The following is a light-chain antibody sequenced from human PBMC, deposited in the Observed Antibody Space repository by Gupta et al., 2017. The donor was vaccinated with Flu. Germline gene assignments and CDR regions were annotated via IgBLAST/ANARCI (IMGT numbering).Light chain of an antibody. CDR2: DVS. CDR3: CSYAGSYTFHVV. Sequence: SALPQPPPLSGPPGQPVPSPSTGTSSDVGGYNYVSWYQQHPGKAPKLMIYDVSKRPSGVPDRFSGSKSGNTASLTISGLQAEDEADYYCCSYAGSYTFHVVFGGGTKLTVL. V-gene: IGLV2-11*01. CDR1: SSDVGGYNY. J-gene: IGLJ2*01.